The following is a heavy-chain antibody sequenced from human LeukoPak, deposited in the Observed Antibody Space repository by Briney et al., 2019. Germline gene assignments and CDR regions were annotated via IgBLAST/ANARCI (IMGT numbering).Heavy chain of an antibody. J-gene: IGHJ4*02. V-gene: IGHV5-51*01. D-gene: IGHD3-10*01. CDR2: IYPGDSDT. CDR1: GYSFTSYW. CDR3: ARRPSSGSYYNAYYFDY. Sequence: GESLKICCKGSGYSFTSYWIGWVRQMPGKGLEWMGIIYPGDSDTRYSPSFQGQVTISADKSISTAYLQWSSLKASDTAMYYCARRPSSGSYYNAYYFDYWGQGTLVTVSS.